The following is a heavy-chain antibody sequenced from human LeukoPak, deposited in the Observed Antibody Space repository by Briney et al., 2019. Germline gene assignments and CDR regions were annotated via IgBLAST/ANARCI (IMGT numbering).Heavy chain of an antibody. J-gene: IGHJ3*02. D-gene: IGHD2-2*02. CDR3: ASDWGLSQLEYCSNTNCYMGAFDI. CDR1: GYTFTGYY. Sequence: ASVKVSCKASGYTFTGYYMHWVRPAPGQGLAWMGWINPNSGGTNYAQKLQGRVTMTRDPCISTAYMELRRLRSDDTAVYYCASDWGLSQLEYCSNTNCYMGAFDIWGQRTMVTVSS. CDR2: INPNSGGT. V-gene: IGHV1-2*02.